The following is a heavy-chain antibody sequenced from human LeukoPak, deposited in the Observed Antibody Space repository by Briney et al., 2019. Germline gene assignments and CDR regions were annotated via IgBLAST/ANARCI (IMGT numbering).Heavy chain of an antibody. Sequence: PGGSLRLSCAAPGFTFTSYAMNWVRQAPGKGLEWVSSISSSSRYIYYADSVKGRFTISRDNAKNSLYLQMNSLRAEDTAVYYCARDWYYYDSSGYGYWGQGTLVTVSS. D-gene: IGHD3-22*01. V-gene: IGHV3-21*01. CDR3: ARDWYYYDSSGYGY. CDR2: ISSSSRYI. J-gene: IGHJ4*02. CDR1: GFTFTSYA.